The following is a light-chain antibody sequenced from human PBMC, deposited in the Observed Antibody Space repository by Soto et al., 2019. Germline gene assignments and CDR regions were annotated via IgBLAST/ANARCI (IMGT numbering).Light chain of an antibody. Sequence: DIQMTQSPSSLSASVGDRVTITCRASQSISNWLAWYQQKPGKAPKILIYKASTLKGGVPSRFSGSGSGTEFTLTISSLQPDDFATYYCQHYNSYSEAFGQGTKVDIK. CDR1: QSISNW. J-gene: IGKJ1*01. V-gene: IGKV1-5*03. CDR2: KAS. CDR3: QHYNSYSEA.